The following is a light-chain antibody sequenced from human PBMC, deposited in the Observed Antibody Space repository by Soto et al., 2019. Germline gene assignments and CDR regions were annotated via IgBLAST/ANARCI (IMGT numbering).Light chain of an antibody. J-gene: IGLJ1*01. CDR3: GSYTTSATYV. V-gene: IGLV2-14*01. Sequence: QSALTQPASVSGSPGQSSTISCTGTSRDVGAYNYVSWYQQHPGKAPKLMIYEVTNRPSGVSDRFSGSKSGYTASLTISGLQAEDEADYYCGSYTTSATYVFGPGTKVTVL. CDR2: EVT. CDR1: SRDVGAYNY.